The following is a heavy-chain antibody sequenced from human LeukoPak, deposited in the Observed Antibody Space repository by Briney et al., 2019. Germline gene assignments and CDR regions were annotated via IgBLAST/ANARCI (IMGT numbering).Heavy chain of an antibody. J-gene: IGHJ6*03. CDR2: ISYDGSNK. CDR1: GFTFSSYG. CDR3: ARDGGGGKQWLVSMAYYYMDV. V-gene: IGHV3-30*03. Sequence: SGGSLRLSCAASGFTFSSYGMSWVRQAPGKGLEGVAVISYDGSNKYYADSVKGRFTISRDNSKNTLYLQMNSLRAEDTAVYYCARDGGGGKQWLVSMAYYYMDVWGKGTTVTVSS. D-gene: IGHD6-19*01.